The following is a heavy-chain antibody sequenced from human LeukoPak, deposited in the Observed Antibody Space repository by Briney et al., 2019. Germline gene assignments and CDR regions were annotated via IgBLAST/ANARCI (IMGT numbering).Heavy chain of an antibody. V-gene: IGHV4-59*01. CDR1: GGSISSYY. CDR3: ARYSSGYLGYYYYYGMDV. J-gene: IGHJ6*02. CDR2: VYYSGST. D-gene: IGHD3-22*01. Sequence: SETLSLTCTVSGGSISSYYWSWIRQPPGKGLEWIGYVYYSGSTNYNPSLKSRVTISLDTSKNQFSLKLSSVTAADTAVYYCARYSSGYLGYYYYYGMDVWGQGTTVTVSS.